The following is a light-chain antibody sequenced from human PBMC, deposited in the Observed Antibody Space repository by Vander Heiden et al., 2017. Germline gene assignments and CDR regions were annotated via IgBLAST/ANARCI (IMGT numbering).Light chain of an antibody. Sequence: IQMTQSPSSLSASVGDRVTITCQASQDISNYLNWYQQKPGKAPKLLIYDASNLETGVPSRFSGSGSGTDFTLIISSLQPEDIATYYCQQYDNLPTFGRGTKVDIK. CDR3: QQYDNLPT. V-gene: IGKV1-33*01. J-gene: IGKJ3*01. CDR2: DAS. CDR1: QDISNY.